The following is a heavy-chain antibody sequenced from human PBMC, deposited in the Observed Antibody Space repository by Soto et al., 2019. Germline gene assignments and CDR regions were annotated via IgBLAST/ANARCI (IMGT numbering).Heavy chain of an antibody. CDR1: GFTFSTST. Sequence: GGSLRLSCAASGFTFSTSTLNWVRQAPGKGLEWVSSIDSSSSYIYYADSVKGRFGISRDNAKNSLYLQMNSLRAEDTAVYFCARFPGDFYDDSGMDAFDFWGQGTMVTVSS. V-gene: IGHV3-21*01. CDR2: IDSSSSYI. CDR3: ARFPGDFYDDSGMDAFDF. D-gene: IGHD3-22*01. J-gene: IGHJ3*01.